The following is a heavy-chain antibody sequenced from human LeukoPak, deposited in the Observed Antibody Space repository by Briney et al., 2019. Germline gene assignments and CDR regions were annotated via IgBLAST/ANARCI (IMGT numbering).Heavy chain of an antibody. D-gene: IGHD6-6*01. CDR2: ISSSSSYI. CDR3: AKPSIAARLGIGDAFDI. J-gene: IGHJ3*02. CDR1: GFTFSRYS. Sequence: GGSLRLSCAASGFTFSRYSMNWVRQAPGKGLEWVSSISSSSSYIYYADSVKGRFTISRDNAKNSLYLQMKSLRAEDTAVYYCAKPSIAARLGIGDAFDIWGQGTMVTVSS. V-gene: IGHV3-21*01.